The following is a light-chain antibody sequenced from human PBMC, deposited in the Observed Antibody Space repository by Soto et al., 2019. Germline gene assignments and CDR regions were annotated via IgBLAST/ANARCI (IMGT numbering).Light chain of an antibody. V-gene: IGKV1-17*01. J-gene: IGKJ2*01. CDR1: QGIRID. CDR3: QRYGNSPGYT. CDR2: AAS. Sequence: DIQMTQSPSSLSASVGDRVTITCRASQGIRIDLGWYQQKPGKAPKRLIFAASSLQSGVPSRFSGSGSGTEFTLTISRLEPEDFAVYYCQRYGNSPGYTFGQGTKLEIK.